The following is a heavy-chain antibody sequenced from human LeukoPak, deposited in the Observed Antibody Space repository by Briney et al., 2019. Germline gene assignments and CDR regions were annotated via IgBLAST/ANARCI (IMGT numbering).Heavy chain of an antibody. CDR2: TFYSGST. Sequence: SETLSLTCTVSGGSISTSNYYWGWIRQPPGKGLEWIGNTFYSGSTYYSPSLKSRVTISVDTSKNQFSLKLSSVTAADTAVYFCARAKIAARDPNNWFDPWGQGTLVTVSS. CDR3: ARAKIAARDPNNWFDP. J-gene: IGHJ5*02. CDR1: GGSISTSNYY. D-gene: IGHD6-6*01. V-gene: IGHV4-39*07.